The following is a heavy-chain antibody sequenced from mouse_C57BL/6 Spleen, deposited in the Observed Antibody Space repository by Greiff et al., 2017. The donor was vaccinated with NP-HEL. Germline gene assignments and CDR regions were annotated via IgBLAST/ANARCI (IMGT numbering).Heavy chain of an antibody. D-gene: IGHD3-3*01. Sequence: VQLQQSGAELARPGASVKLSCKASGYTFTSYGISWVKQRTGQGLEWIGEIYPRSGNTYYNEKLKGKATLTADKSASTAYMELRSLTSEDSAVYFCARTGLYAMDYWGQGTSVTVSS. CDR2: IYPRSGNT. J-gene: IGHJ4*01. V-gene: IGHV1-81*01. CDR1: GYTFTSYG. CDR3: ARTGLYAMDY.